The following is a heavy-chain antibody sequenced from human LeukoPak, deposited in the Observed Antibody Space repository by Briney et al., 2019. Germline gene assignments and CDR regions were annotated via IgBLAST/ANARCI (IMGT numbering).Heavy chain of an antibody. CDR1: GFTFSSHW. J-gene: IGHJ4*02. V-gene: IGHV3-7*01. Sequence: TGGSLRLSCVASGFTFSSHWMTWVRQAPGKGLEWVANIKQDGSERYYADSVKGRFTISRDNSKNTLYLQMNSLRAEDTAVYYCAKDTLLYSSSWYSTDYWGQGTLVTVSS. D-gene: IGHD6-13*01. CDR3: AKDTLLYSSSWYSTDY. CDR2: IKQDGSER.